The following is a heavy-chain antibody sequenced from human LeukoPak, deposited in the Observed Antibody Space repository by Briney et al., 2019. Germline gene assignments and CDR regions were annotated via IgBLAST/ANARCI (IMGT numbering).Heavy chain of an antibody. J-gene: IGHJ5*02. CDR1: GYTFTDYD. Sequence: ASVKVSCKASGYTFTDYDINWVRQATGQGLEWMGWMNPNSGNTGYTQKFQGRVTITADKSTSTAYMELSSLRSEDTAVYYCARDQPSIIDPWGQGTLVTVSS. D-gene: IGHD2-2*01. CDR2: MNPNSGNT. V-gene: IGHV1-8*01. CDR3: ARDQPSIIDP.